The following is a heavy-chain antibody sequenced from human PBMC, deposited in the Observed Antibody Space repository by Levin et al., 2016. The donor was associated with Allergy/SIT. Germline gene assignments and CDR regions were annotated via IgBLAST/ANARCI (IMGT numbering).Heavy chain of an antibody. Sequence: VRQMPGKGPQWVSGISGSGDSTYYADSVKGRFTISRDNSKNTLYLQMNSLRAEDTAIYSCAKGQVGFGSGNYFYSWGQGTLVTVSS. J-gene: IGHJ4*02. CDR3: AKGQVGFGSGNYFYS. CDR2: ISGSGDST. V-gene: IGHV3-23*01. D-gene: IGHD3-10*01.